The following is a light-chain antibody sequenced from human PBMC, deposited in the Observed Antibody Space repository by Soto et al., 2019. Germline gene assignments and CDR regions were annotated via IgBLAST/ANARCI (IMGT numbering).Light chain of an antibody. CDR2: GNN. CDR1: SSSIGAGYD. Sequence: QSVLTQSPSVSGAPGQRVTISCTGSSSSIGAGYDVHWYHQLPGAAPKLLVSGNNNRPSGVPDRFSASKSGTSASLAITGLQTEDEAQYYCQSYDSRLTAYVFGTGTKVTVL. CDR3: QSYDSRLTAYV. V-gene: IGLV1-40*01. J-gene: IGLJ1*01.